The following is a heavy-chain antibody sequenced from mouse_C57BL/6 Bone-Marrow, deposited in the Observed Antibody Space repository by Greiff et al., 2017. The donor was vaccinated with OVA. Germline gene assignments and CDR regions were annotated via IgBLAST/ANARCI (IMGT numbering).Heavy chain of an antibody. CDR1: GYTFTSYW. J-gene: IGHJ1*03. CDR2: IYPGSGST. D-gene: IGHD2-4*01. CDR3: ARYYDYDGWYFDV. Sequence: VQLQQPGAELVKPGASVKMSCKASGYTFTSYWITWVKQRPGQGLEWIGDIYPGSGSTNYNEKFKSKATLTVDTSSSTAYMQLSSLTSEDSAVYYCARYYDYDGWYFDVWGTGTMVTVSS. V-gene: IGHV1-55*01.